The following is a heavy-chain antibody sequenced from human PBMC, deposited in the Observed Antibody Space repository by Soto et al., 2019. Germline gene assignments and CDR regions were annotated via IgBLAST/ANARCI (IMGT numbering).Heavy chain of an antibody. V-gene: IGHV5-10-1*01. Sequence: PXASLKISLKGSGYNFTSYWIIWVRQVPGKGLEWMGNIDPTDSFTNYSPSFQGHVTISTDKSMSTAYLQWGTLKASDTAMYYCARRGYDFWSGLDVWGQGTTVTVSS. CDR2: IDPTDSFT. CDR1: GYNFTSYW. J-gene: IGHJ6*02. CDR3: ARRGYDFWSGLDV. D-gene: IGHD3-3*01.